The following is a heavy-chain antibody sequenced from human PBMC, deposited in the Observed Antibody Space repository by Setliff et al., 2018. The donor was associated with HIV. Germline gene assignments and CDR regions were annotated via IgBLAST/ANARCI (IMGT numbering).Heavy chain of an antibody. V-gene: IGHV4-34*01. CDR3: AGGPGTTSIDY. D-gene: IGHD1-26*01. J-gene: IGHJ4*02. CDR2: INHSGST. CDR1: GGSFSGYY. Sequence: SETLSLTCAVYGGSFSGYYWAWIRQPPGKGLEWIGEINHSGSTNYNMSLWSRVTISLDASRNQFSLELISVTAADTAVYYCAGGPGTTSIDYWAQGTLVTV.